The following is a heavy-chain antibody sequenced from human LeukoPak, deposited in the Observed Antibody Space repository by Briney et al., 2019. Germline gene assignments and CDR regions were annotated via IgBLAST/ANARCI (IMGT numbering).Heavy chain of an antibody. V-gene: IGHV3-30*18. D-gene: IGHD3-10*01. J-gene: IGHJ4*02. CDR2: ISYDGSNK. CDR3: AKAGEGGRKAGKYYFDY. CDR1: GFTFSSYG. Sequence: PGGSLRLSCAASGFTFSSYGMHWVRQAPGKGLEWVAVISYDGSNKYYADSVKGRFTISRDNSKNTLYLQMNSLRAEDTAVYYCAKAGEGGRKAGKYYFDYWGQGTLVTVSS.